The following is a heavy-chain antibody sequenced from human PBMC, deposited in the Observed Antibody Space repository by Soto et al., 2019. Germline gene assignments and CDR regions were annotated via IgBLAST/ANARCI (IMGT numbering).Heavy chain of an antibody. Sequence: GASVKVSCKAPRDTFTSYYINWVRQAPGQGLEWMGCINPSSGGTNYAQKFQGRVTMTRDTSISTAYMELSRLISDDTAVYYCARGDVRVVASFDPWGQGALVTVSS. CDR3: ARGDVRVVASFDP. J-gene: IGHJ5*02. V-gene: IGHV1-2*02. CDR1: RDTFTSYY. D-gene: IGHD2-15*01. CDR2: INPSSGGT.